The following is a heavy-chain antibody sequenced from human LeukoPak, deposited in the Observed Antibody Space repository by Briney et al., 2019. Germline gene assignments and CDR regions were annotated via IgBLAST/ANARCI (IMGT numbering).Heavy chain of an antibody. Sequence: GGSLRLSCAASGLTFSSYWMHWVRQAPGKGLVWVSRINSDGSSTSYADSVKGRFTISRDNAKNTLYLQMNSLRAEDTAVYYCARDEEWPDSSGYYPSAFDYWGQGTLVTVSS. V-gene: IGHV3-74*01. CDR1: GLTFSSYW. CDR2: INSDGSST. D-gene: IGHD3-22*01. J-gene: IGHJ4*02. CDR3: ARDEEWPDSSGYYPSAFDY.